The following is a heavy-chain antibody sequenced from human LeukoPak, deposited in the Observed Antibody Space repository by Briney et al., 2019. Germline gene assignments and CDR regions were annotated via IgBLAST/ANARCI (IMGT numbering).Heavy chain of an antibody. CDR1: GFTVRSNY. Sequence: GGSLRLSCAASGFTVRSNYMSWVRQAPGKGLEWVSVIYSGEITYYANPVKGRFSISRDNFKNTLFLQMNSLRVEDTAVYYCARHDYGSGGENWGQGTLVTVSS. J-gene: IGHJ4*02. D-gene: IGHD3-10*01. CDR2: IYSGEIT. CDR3: ARHDYGSGGEN. V-gene: IGHV3-66*04.